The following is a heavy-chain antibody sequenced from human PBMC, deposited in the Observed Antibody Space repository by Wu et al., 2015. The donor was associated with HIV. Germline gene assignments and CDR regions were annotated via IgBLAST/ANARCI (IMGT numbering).Heavy chain of an antibody. D-gene: IGHD5/OR15-5a*01. J-gene: IGHJ6*03. CDR2: TNIYNDT. V-gene: IGHV1-18*01. Sequence: QPQLVQSGVEVKKPGASVKVSCKASGYTFTSYGISWVRQAPGQGLEWMGWTNIYNDTNYAQKFQDRVTVTTDTSTSTAYMELRSLRSDDTAVYYCAREPPSGVYLYMDVWGKGTTVTVSS. CDR3: AREPPSGVYLYMDV. CDR1: GYTFTSYG.